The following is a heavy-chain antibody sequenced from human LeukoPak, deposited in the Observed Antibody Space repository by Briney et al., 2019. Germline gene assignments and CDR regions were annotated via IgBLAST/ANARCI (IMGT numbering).Heavy chain of an antibody. CDR3: AREYDSYFDY. V-gene: IGHV3-33*01. J-gene: IGHJ4*02. D-gene: IGHD1-1*01. CDR2: IWHDGSHK. CDR1: GFTFSTYG. Sequence: GGSLRLSCAASGFTFSTYGMHWVRQAPGKGLEWVTVIWHDGSHKDYADSVKGRFTISRDNSKNTLYLQMNDLRAEDTAVYYCAREYDSYFDYWGQGTLVTVSS.